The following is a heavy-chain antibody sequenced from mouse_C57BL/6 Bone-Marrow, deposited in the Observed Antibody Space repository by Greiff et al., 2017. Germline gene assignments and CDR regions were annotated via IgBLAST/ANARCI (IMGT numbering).Heavy chain of an antibody. Sequence: EVQLQESGEGLVKPGGSLKLSCAASGFTFSSYAMSWVRQTPEKRLEWVAYISSGGDYIYYADTVKGRFTISRDNARNTLYLQMSSLKSEDTAMYYCTRRRIYDGYYGYFDVWGTGTTVTVSS. V-gene: IGHV5-9-1*02. D-gene: IGHD2-3*01. CDR3: TRRRIYDGYYGYFDV. J-gene: IGHJ1*03. CDR2: ISSGGDYI. CDR1: GFTFSSYA.